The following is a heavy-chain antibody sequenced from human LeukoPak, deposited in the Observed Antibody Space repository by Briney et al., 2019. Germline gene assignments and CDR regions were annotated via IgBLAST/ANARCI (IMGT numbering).Heavy chain of an antibody. J-gene: IGHJ1*01. CDR2: INSVSNII. CDR1: GFTFRDSY. V-gene: IGHV3-11*04. Sequence: GGSLRLSCAASGFTFRDSYMSWIRQAPGKGLEWLSYINSVSNIISYADSVKGRFTISRDNAKNSLYLQMHGLRAEDTAVYYFARAGGGKMDFQHWGQGTLVTVSS. D-gene: IGHD4-23*01. CDR3: ARAGGGKMDFQH.